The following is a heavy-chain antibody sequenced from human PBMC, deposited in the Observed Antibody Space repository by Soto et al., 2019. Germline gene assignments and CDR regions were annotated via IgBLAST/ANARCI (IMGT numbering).Heavy chain of an antibody. CDR1: GGSISSGGYS. Sequence: PSETLSLTCAVSGGSISSGGYSWSWIRQPPGKGLEWIGYIYHSGSTYYNPSLKSRVTISVDRSKNQFSLKLSSVTAADTAVYYCARDRYSYGSYYFDYWGQGTLVTVSS. CDR3: ARDRYSYGSYYFDY. CDR2: IYHSGST. V-gene: IGHV4-30-2*01. D-gene: IGHD5-18*01. J-gene: IGHJ4*02.